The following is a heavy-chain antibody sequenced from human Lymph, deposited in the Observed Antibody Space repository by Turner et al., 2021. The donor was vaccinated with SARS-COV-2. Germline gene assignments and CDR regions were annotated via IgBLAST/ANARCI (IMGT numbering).Heavy chain of an antibody. J-gene: IGHJ5*02. CDR3: ARGTYSSSWYGVRNWFDP. Sequence: QVQLQQWGAGLLKPSETLSLTCAVYGGSFSGYYWSWIRQPPGKGLEWIGKINHSGSANYNPSLKCRVTISVDTSKNQFSLKLSSVTAADTAVYYCARGTYSSSWYGVRNWFDPWGQGTLVTVSS. V-gene: IGHV4-34*01. CDR2: INHSGSA. CDR1: GGSFSGYY. D-gene: IGHD6-13*01.